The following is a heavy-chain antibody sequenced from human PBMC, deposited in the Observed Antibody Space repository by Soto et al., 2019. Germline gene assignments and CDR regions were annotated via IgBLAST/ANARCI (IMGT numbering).Heavy chain of an antibody. V-gene: IGHV1-2*04. D-gene: IGHD6-6*01. CDR1: GYIFTGYY. CDR3: ARESSYSSSPMDV. J-gene: IGHJ6*02. CDR2: INPNSGGT. Sequence: ASVKVSCKASGYIFTGYYMHWVRQAPGQGLEWMGWINPNSGGTNYAQKFQGWVTMTRDTSISTAYMELSRLRSDDTAVYYCARESSYSSSPMDVWGQGTTVTVSS.